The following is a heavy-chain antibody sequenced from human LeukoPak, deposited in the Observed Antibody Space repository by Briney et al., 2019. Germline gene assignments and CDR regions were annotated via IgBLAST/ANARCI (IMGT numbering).Heavy chain of an antibody. Sequence: ASVKVSCKASGYTFTGSFMHGGGQAPGQGLEGLGWFNPNSGGTNYAQKFQGGVTMTRDTSISTAYMELSRPRSDDTAVYYCAKGCSSTSCRPSRYYYYMDVWGKGTTVTVSS. CDR3: AKGCSSTSCRPSRYYYYMDV. D-gene: IGHD2-2*01. CDR2: FNPNSGGT. V-gene: IGHV1-2*02. J-gene: IGHJ6*03. CDR1: GYTFTGSF.